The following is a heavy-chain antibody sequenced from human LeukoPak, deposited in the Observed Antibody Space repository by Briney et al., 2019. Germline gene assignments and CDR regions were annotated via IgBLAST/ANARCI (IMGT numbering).Heavy chain of an antibody. CDR3: ARGFAVDY. D-gene: IGHD3-3*01. J-gene: IGHJ4*02. CDR2: IYYSGST. CDR1: GGSISNSNW. V-gene: IGHV4-4*02. Sequence: SGTLSLTCSVSGGSISNSNWWSWVRQPPRKGLEWIGYIYYSGSTNYNPSLKSRVTISVDTSKNQFSLKLSSVTAADTAVYYCARGFAVDYWGQGTLVTVSS.